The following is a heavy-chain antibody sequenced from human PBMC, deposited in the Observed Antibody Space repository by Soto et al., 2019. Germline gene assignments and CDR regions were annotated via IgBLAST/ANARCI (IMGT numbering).Heavy chain of an antibody. J-gene: IGHJ4*02. CDR2: INHSGRT. CDR3: ASLADYDILTGYYKKYYFDY. V-gene: IGHV4-34*01. CDR1: GGSFSGYY. Sequence: QVQLQQWGAGLLKPSETLSLTCAVYGGSFSGYYWSWIRQPPGKGLEWIGEINHSGRTNYNPSLKSRVTISVDTSKNQFSLKLSSVTAADTAVYYCASLADYDILTGYYKKYYFDYWGQGTLVTVSS. D-gene: IGHD3-9*01.